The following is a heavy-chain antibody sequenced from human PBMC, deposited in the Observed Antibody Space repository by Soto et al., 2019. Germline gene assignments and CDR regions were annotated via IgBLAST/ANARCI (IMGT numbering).Heavy chain of an antibody. CDR3: AKTGPYKNGYVRYYFDY. Sequence: PXVSLRLSCVACGFTFSNYAMSWVRQAPGKGLEWVSAITGSGAHTYYADSVKGRVTISRDNSKNTLYVQMNSLRAEDAAVYYCAKTGPYKNGYVRYYFDYWGQGTLVTGSS. J-gene: IGHJ4*02. CDR2: ITGSGAHT. CDR1: GFTFSNYA. D-gene: IGHD5-12*01. V-gene: IGHV3-23*01.